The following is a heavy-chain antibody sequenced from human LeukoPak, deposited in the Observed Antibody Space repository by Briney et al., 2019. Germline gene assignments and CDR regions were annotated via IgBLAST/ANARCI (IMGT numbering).Heavy chain of an antibody. CDR2: MHHSGST. D-gene: IGHD2-2*01. Sequence: SETLSLTCTVSGYSVRSGYYWGWIRQTPGKGLEWIGSMHHSGSTYYNSSLKSRVTMPVDTSKNQFALKLSSVTAADTAVYYCARVGRPADRYYYYMDVWGKGTTVTVSS. V-gene: IGHV4-38-2*02. J-gene: IGHJ6*03. CDR3: ARVGRPADRYYYYMDV. CDR1: GYSVRSGYY.